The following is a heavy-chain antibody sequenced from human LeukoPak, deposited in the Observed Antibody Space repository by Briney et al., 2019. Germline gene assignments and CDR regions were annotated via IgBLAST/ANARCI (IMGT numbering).Heavy chain of an antibody. CDR3: AGHSYYYDSSGYYYVGFDY. CDR2: IYYSGST. CDR1: GGSISSYY. V-gene: IGHV4-59*08. Sequence: SETLSLTCTVSGGSISSYYWSWIRQPPGKGLEWIGYIYYSGSTNYNPSLKSRVTISVDTSKNQFSLKLSSVTAADTAVYYCAGHSYYYDSSGYYYVGFDYWGQGTLVTVSS. D-gene: IGHD3-22*01. J-gene: IGHJ4*02.